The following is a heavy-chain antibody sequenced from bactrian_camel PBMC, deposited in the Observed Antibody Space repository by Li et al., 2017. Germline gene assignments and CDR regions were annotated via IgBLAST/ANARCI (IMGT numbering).Heavy chain of an antibody. V-gene: IGHV3S1*01. CDR1: GYTYSSIC. CDR2: ITTGLRDP. D-gene: IGHD7*01. CDR3: AAKRTNWCGRLLGPDEYDH. Sequence: HVQLVESGGGSVQPGGSLRLSCAASGYTYSSICMGWFRQAPGKEREGVATITTGLRDPWYADSVKGRFTIPRDNRENTLYLLMNSLQPEDTAIYYCAAKRTNWCGRLLGPDEYDHWGQGTQVTVS. J-gene: IGHJ4*01.